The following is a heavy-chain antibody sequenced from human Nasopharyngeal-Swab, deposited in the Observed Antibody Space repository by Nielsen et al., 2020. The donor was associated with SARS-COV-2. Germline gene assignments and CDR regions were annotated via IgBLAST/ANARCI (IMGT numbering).Heavy chain of an antibody. CDR3: ARDRANWDFDY. CDR1: GFTFSDYY. Sequence: GEPLKISCAASGFTFSDYYMSWIRQAPGKGLEYISYISGSGGTIYYGDSMKGRFTISRDNAKNSLYLQMNSLRAEDTAVYYCARDRANWDFDYWGQGTLVTVSS. V-gene: IGHV3-11*04. D-gene: IGHD7-27*01. J-gene: IGHJ4*02. CDR2: ISGSGGTI.